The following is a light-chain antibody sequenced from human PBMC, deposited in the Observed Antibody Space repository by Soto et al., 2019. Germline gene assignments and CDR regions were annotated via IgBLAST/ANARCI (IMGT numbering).Light chain of an antibody. CDR2: GAS. J-gene: IGKJ2*01. V-gene: IGKV3-20*01. Sequence: EIELTQSPATLSSSVGERVTLSCRASQSVSSRFLAWYQQKPGQAHMLMIYGASSRATGIPDRFSGSGSGTDFTLTISRLEPDDFAVYYCQQYGRSQATLGQGTKVEIK. CDR3: QQYGRSQAT. CDR1: QSVSSRF.